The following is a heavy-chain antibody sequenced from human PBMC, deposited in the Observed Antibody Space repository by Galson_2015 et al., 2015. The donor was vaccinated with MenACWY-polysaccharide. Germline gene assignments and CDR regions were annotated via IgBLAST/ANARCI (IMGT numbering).Heavy chain of an antibody. CDR2: IKHAGSEK. V-gene: IGHV3-7*01. CDR3: ARYRDSSGRRFDY. J-gene: IGHJ4*02. D-gene: IGHD6-19*01. CDR1: GFTFSGFW. Sequence: SLRLSCAASGFTFSGFWMSWVRQAPGKGLEWVANIKHAGSEKYYVDSVKGRFTISRDNAKNSLYLQMNSLRAEDTAVYYCARYRDSSGRRFDYWGQGTLVTVSS.